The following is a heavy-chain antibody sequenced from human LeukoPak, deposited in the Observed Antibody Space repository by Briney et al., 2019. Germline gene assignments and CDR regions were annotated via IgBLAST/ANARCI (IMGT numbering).Heavy chain of an antibody. V-gene: IGHV4-34*01. J-gene: IGHJ4*02. Sequence: SETLSLTCAVSGGSISGYYWTWIRQPAGKGLEWIGEINHSGSANYNPSLKSRVTISLDTSKNQFSLKLSSVTAADTAVYYCARGQGTVTTHWGQGTLVTVSS. D-gene: IGHD4-17*01. CDR1: GGSISGYY. CDR3: ARGQGTVTTH. CDR2: INHSGSA.